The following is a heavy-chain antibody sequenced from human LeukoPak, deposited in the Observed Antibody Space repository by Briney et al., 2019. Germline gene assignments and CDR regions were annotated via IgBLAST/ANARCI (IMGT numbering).Heavy chain of an antibody. CDR3: ARDSSLGGGVDWFDP. J-gene: IGHJ5*02. V-gene: IGHV3-48*03. Sequence: RAGGSLRLSCAASGFTFSSYEMNWVRQAPGKGLEWVSYISSSGSTIYYADSVKGRFTISRDNAKNSLYLQMNSLRAEDTAVYYCARDSSLGGGVDWFDPWGQGTLVTVSS. CDR1: GFTFSSYE. D-gene: IGHD2-8*02. CDR2: ISSSGSTI.